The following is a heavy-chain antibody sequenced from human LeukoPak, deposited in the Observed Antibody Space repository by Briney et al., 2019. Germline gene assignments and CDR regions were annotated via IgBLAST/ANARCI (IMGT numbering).Heavy chain of an antibody. Sequence: GGSLRLSCAASGFTFSSYWMHWARQAPGKGLVWVSRINSDGSSTSYADSVKGRFTISRDNAKNTLYLQMNSLRAEDTAVYYCARFNTYYYGSGSYRAFDYWGQGTLVTVSS. CDR2: INSDGSST. D-gene: IGHD3-10*01. J-gene: IGHJ4*02. CDR3: ARFNTYYYGSGSYRAFDY. V-gene: IGHV3-74*01. CDR1: GFTFSSYW.